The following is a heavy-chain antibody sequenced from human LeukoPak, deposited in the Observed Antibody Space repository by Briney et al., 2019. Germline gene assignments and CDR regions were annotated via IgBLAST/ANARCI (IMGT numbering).Heavy chain of an antibody. D-gene: IGHD1-26*01. CDR1: GGSISSSGSY. CDR2: IYYSGST. CDR3: ARRGSYDTFDI. Sequence: PSETLSLTCTVSGGSISSSGSYWGWIRHPPGKGLGWIGNIYYSGSTYYNPSLKSRVTISVDTSKNQFSLKLTSVTAADTAVFYCARRGSYDTFDIWGHGTMVTVSS. J-gene: IGHJ3*02. V-gene: IGHV4-39*01.